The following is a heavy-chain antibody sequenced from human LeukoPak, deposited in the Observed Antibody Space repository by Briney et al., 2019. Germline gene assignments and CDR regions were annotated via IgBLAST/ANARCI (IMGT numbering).Heavy chain of an antibody. CDR3: ASEVVAATLDY. V-gene: IGHV4-34*01. D-gene: IGHD2-15*01. J-gene: IGHJ4*01. CDR2: INHSGST. Sequence: SETLSLTCAVYGGSFSGYYWSWIRQPPGKGLEWIGEINHSGSTNYNPSLKSRVTISVDTSKNQFSLKLSSVTAADTAVYYCASEVVAATLDYWGHGTLVTVSS. CDR1: GGSFSGYY.